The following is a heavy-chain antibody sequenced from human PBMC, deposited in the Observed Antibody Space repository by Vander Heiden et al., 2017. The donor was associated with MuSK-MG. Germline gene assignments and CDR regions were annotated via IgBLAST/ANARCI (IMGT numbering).Heavy chain of an antibody. V-gene: IGHV3-66*01. CDR1: GFTVSSNY. CDR3: ARVSLSGLYYYYGMDV. Sequence: EVQLVESGGGLVQPGGSLRLSCAASGFTVSSNYMSWVRQAPGKGLEWVSVIYSGGSTYYADSVKGRFTISRDNSKNTLYLQMNSLRAEDTAVYYCARVSLSGLYYYYGMDVWGQGNTVTVSS. CDR2: IYSGGST. D-gene: IGHD1-26*01. J-gene: IGHJ6*02.